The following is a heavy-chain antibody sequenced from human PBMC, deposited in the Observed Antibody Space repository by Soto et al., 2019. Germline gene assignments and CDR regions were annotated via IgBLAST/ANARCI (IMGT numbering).Heavy chain of an antibody. V-gene: IGHV4-59*01. J-gene: IGHJ4*02. CDR2: IYYSGST. Sequence: SETLSLTCTVSGGSISSYYWSWIRQPPGKGLEWIGYIYYSGSTNYNPSLKSRVTISVDTSKNQFSLKLSSVTAADTAVYYCARAYDILTGSLHPHFDYWGQGTLVTVSS. D-gene: IGHD3-9*01. CDR3: ARAYDILTGSLHPHFDY. CDR1: GGSISSYY.